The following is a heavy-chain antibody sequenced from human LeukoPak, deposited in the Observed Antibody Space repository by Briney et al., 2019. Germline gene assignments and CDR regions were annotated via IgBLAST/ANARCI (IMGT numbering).Heavy chain of an antibody. CDR2: IYYSGST. CDR1: GGSISSYY. J-gene: IGHJ4*02. Sequence: SETLSLTCTVSGGSISSYYWSWIRQPPGKGLEWIGYIYYSGSTNYNPSLKSRVTISVDTSKNQLSLKLSFVTAADTAVYYCARHGAAAGRIFDYWGQGTLVTVSS. D-gene: IGHD6-13*01. V-gene: IGHV4-59*08. CDR3: ARHGAAAGRIFDY.